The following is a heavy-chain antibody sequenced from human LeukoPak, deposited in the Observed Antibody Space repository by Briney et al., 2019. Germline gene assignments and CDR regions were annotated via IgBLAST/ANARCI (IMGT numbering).Heavy chain of an antibody. CDR1: GFTFSSYA. J-gene: IGHJ6*02. V-gene: IGHV3-23*01. CDR2: ISGSGGST. Sequence: QSGGSLILSCAASGFTFSSYAMSWVRQAPGKGLEWVSAISGSGGSTYYADSVKGRFTISRDNSKNTLYLQMNSLRAEDTAVYYCAKDQWRSLLAVAGTPYYYYGMDVWGQGTTVTVSS. D-gene: IGHD6-19*01. CDR3: AKDQWRSLLAVAGTPYYYYGMDV.